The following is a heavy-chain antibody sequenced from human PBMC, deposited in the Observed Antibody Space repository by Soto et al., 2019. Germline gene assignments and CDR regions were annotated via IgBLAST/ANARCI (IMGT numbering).Heavy chain of an antibody. Sequence: SETLSLTCTVSGGSINRGGYYWTWIRQHPGKGLEWIGSVYYSGSTNYNPSLKSRVTISVDTSKNQFSLKLSSVSAADTAVYYCARGAGGNFYFDYWGQGTLVTVSS. CDR1: GGSINRGGYY. V-gene: IGHV4-31*03. D-gene: IGHD2-21*02. CDR3: ARGAGGNFYFDY. J-gene: IGHJ4*02. CDR2: VYYSGST.